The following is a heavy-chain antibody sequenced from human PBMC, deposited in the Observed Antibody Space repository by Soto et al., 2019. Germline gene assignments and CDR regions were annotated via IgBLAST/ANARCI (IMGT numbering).Heavy chain of an antibody. V-gene: IGHV4-39*01. Sequence: QLQLQESGPGLVKPSETLSLTCTVSGGSISSSSYYWGWIRQPPGKGLEWIGSIYYSGSTYYNPSLKSRVTISVDTSKNQFSLKLSSVTAADTAVYYCARHRGKVLRFLEWFLSWFDPWGQGTLVTVSS. D-gene: IGHD3-3*01. J-gene: IGHJ5*02. CDR1: GGSISSSSYY. CDR3: ARHRGKVLRFLEWFLSWFDP. CDR2: IYYSGST.